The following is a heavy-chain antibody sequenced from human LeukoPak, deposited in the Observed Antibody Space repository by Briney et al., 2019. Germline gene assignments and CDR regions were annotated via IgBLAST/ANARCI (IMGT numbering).Heavy chain of an antibody. CDR3: ASLGYSSSWYGYYFDY. D-gene: IGHD6-13*01. CDR2: INHSGST. J-gene: IGHJ4*02. Sequence: SETLSLTCTVSGGSISSYYWSWIRQPPGKGLEWIGEINHSGSTNYNPSLKSRVTISVDTSKNQFSLKLSSVTAADTAVYYCASLGYSSSWYGYYFDYWGQGTLVTVSS. V-gene: IGHV4-34*01. CDR1: GGSISSYY.